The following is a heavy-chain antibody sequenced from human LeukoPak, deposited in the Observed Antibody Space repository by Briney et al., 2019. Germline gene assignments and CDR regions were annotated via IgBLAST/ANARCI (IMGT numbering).Heavy chain of an antibody. V-gene: IGHV4-59*01. J-gene: IGHJ4*02. CDR2: IYYSGST. D-gene: IGHD6-6*01. CDR3: ARVKGIAARAFDY. Sequence: PSETLSLTCTVSGGSISSYYWSWIRQPPGKGLEWIGYIYYSGSTNYNPSLKSRVTISVDTSKNQFSLKLSSVTAADTAVYYCARVKGIAARAFDYWGQGTLVTVSS. CDR1: GGSISSYY.